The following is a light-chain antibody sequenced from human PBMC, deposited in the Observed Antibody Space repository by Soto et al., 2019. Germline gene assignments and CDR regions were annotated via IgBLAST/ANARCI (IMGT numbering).Light chain of an antibody. CDR2: SND. J-gene: IGLJ3*02. Sequence: QSVLTQPPSASGTPGQRVSISCSGRSSNIGSHAVDWYQQLPGTAPKLLIYSNDQRPSGVPDRFSGSKSDTTASLAISGLQSEDEGDYFCATWDDSPSGVVFGGGTKLTVL. CDR1: SSNIGSHA. CDR3: ATWDDSPSGVV. V-gene: IGLV1-44*01.